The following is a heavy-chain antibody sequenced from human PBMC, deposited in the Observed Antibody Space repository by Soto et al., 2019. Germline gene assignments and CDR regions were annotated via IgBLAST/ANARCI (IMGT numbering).Heavy chain of an antibody. Sequence: QLQLQESVSGLVTPSQTLSLTCAVSGGSISSGGYSWSWIRQPPGKGLECIGYIYHSGSTYYSPSLKSRVTISVDRSKNQFSLKLSSVTAADTAVYYCARGPPLGYWGQGTLVTVSS. J-gene: IGHJ4*02. CDR3: ARGPPLGY. V-gene: IGHV4-30-2*01. CDR1: GGSISSGGYS. CDR2: IYHSGST.